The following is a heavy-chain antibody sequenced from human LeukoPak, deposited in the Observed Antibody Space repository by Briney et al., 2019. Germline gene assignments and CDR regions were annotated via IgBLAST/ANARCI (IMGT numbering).Heavy chain of an antibody. Sequence: SETLSLTCAVSDDSFSSHYWTWIRQPPGKGLEWIGDISYIGRTNYNPSLKSRVTISIDTSKNQFSLKLTSVTAADTAVYYCARDLVTVTKGFDIWGQGTMVSVSS. CDR2: ISYIGRT. J-gene: IGHJ3*02. V-gene: IGHV4-59*11. D-gene: IGHD4-17*01. CDR3: ARDLVTVTKGFDI. CDR1: DDSFSSHY.